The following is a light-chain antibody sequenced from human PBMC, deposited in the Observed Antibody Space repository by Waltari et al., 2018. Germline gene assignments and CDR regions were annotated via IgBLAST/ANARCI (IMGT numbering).Light chain of an antibody. CDR3: SSYTSSSTVV. J-gene: IGLJ2*01. CDR1: LSDCCCSNY. V-gene: IGLV2-14*03. CDR2: DVS. Sequence: QSALTQPASVSGSPGQSITISCTGTLSDCCCSNYVSWYQQHPARAPKLMIYDVSNRPSGVSNRFSGSKSGNTASLTISGLQAEDEADYYCSSYTSSSTVVFGGGTKLTVL.